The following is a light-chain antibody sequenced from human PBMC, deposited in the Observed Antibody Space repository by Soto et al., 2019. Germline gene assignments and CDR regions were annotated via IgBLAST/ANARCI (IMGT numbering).Light chain of an antibody. CDR3: QQSFSTLLIT. CDR1: QSINTY. CDR2: AAS. Sequence: DIQMTQSPSSLSASIGDGVTITCRASQSINTYLNWYQQKPGKAPKLLISAASNLQSGVPSRFRGSGSGTDFTLTISSLQTEDVATYYCQQSFSTLLITFGQGTRLEIK. V-gene: IGKV1-39*01. J-gene: IGKJ5*01.